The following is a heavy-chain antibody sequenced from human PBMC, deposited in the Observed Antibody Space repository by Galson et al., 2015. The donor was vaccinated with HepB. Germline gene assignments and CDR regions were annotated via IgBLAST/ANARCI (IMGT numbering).Heavy chain of an antibody. Sequence: ETLSLTCTVSGGSISSGSYYWGWIRQPPGKGLEWIGTIYYSGTTYYNPSLKSRVTISIDTSKNQFSLKLTSVTAADTAVYYCASDYGNYGAEFDPWGQGTLVTVSS. V-gene: IGHV4-39*01. D-gene: IGHD4-11*01. CDR3: ASDYGNYGAEFDP. J-gene: IGHJ5*02. CDR2: IYYSGTT. CDR1: GGSISSGSYY.